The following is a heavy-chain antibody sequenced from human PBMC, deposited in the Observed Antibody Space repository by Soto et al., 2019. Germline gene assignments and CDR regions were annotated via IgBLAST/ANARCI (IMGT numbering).Heavy chain of an antibody. CDR3: AKDNEIRALWYYDSSGYSYYFDY. J-gene: IGHJ4*02. CDR1: GFTFSSYA. CDR2: ISGSGGST. V-gene: IGHV3-23*01. Sequence: SGESLKISCAASGFTFSSYAMSWVRQAPGKGLEWVSAISGSGGSTYYADSVKGRFTISRDNSKNTLYLQMNSLRAEDTAVYYCAKDNEIRALWYYDSSGYSYYFDYWGQGTLVTVSS. D-gene: IGHD3-22*01.